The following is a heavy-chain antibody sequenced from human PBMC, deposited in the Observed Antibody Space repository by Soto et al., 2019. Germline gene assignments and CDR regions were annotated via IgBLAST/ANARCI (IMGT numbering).Heavy chain of an antibody. CDR3: ARVGGRWLQSDY. V-gene: IGHV4-59*01. CDR1: GGSISSYY. D-gene: IGHD5-12*01. Sequence: LALTCTVSGGSISSYYWSWIRQPPGKGLEWIGYIYYSGSTNYNPSLKSRVTISVDTSKNQFSLKLSSVTAADTAVYYCARVGGRWLQSDYWGQGTLVTVSS. J-gene: IGHJ4*02. CDR2: IYYSGST.